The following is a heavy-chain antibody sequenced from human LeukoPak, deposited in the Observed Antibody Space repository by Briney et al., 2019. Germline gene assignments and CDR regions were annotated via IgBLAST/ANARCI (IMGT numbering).Heavy chain of an antibody. Sequence: GESLKISCKGCGYSFASYWIGWVRQMPGRGLEWMEIIYPGDSDARYSPSLQGQVTISVDKSISTAYLQWSSLKASDTAMYYCARQGRIVVVTTTHDAFDIWGQGTMVTVSS. CDR3: ARQGRIVVVTTTHDAFDI. V-gene: IGHV5-51*01. J-gene: IGHJ3*02. CDR2: IYPGDSDA. D-gene: IGHD2-21*02. CDR1: GYSFASYW.